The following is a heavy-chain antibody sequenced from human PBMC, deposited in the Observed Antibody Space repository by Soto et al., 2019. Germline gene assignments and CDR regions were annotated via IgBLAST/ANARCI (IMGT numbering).Heavy chain of an antibody. CDR2: IWYDGSNK. CDR3: GRDGALGDTAVVDS. J-gene: IGHJ4*02. CDR1: GFTFSTYG. D-gene: IGHD5-18*01. V-gene: IGHV3-33*01. Sequence: QVQLVESGGGVVQPGKSLRISCEASGFTFSTYGMHWVRQAPGKGLEWVAVIWYDGSNKYHGDSLKGRFTISRDNSKNTLYLQINNLRAEDTAVYYCGRDGALGDTAVVDSWGQGTLVTVSS.